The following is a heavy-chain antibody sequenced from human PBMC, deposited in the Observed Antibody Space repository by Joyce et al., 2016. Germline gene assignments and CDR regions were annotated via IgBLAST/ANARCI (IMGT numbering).Heavy chain of an antibody. CDR1: GGSISSDSYF. CDR3: ARDGYVSGYYNWFDP. CDR2: MFHTGST. Sequence: QLQLQESGPGLVKPSETLSLTCTVSGGSISSDSYFWGWIRQPPGKGLEWIGSMFHTGSTYYNPSLKRRVAISVDTSKTQFSLKLTSVTAADTALYYCARDGYVSGYYNWFDPWGQGTLVTVSS. J-gene: IGHJ5*02. D-gene: IGHD3-22*01. V-gene: IGHV4-39*07.